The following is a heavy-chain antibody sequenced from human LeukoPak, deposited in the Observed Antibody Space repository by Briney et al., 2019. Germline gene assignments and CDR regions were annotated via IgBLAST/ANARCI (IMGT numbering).Heavy chain of an antibody. V-gene: IGHV4-38-2*01. J-gene: IGHJ5*01. CDR2: IYHSGSS. Sequence: SETQSLTCAVSGYSITSGYYWGWIRQRPGKGVEWIGSIYHSGSSYYIPSLKSRVTISVDTSKNHFSLKLTSVTAADTAIYYCARHEPTGGNWFDSWGQGTLVTVSS. D-gene: IGHD4-17*01. CDR3: ARHEPTGGNWFDS. CDR1: GYSITSGYY.